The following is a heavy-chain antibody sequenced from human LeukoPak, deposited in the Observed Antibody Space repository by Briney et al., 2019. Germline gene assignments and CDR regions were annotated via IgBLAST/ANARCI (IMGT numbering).Heavy chain of an antibody. V-gene: IGHV3-30-3*01. CDR1: GFTFSSYA. CDR2: ISYDGSNK. D-gene: IGHD6-19*01. Sequence: GGSLRLSCAASGFTFSSYAMHWVRQAPGKGLEWVAVISYDGSNKYYADSVKGRFTISRDNSKNTLYLQMNSLRAEDTAVYYCASPSPGYSSGWPPFTDYWGQGTLVTVSS. J-gene: IGHJ4*02. CDR3: ASPSPGYSSGWPPFTDY.